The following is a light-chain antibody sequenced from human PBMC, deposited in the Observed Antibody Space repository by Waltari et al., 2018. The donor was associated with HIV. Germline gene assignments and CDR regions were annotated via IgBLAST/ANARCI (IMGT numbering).Light chain of an antibody. J-gene: IGKJ3*01. V-gene: IGKV4-1*01. CDR2: WAS. Sequence: DIVMTQSPDSLAVSLGARATINCKSSQSVLYSSNNKNHIGWYQQKPGQPPRLLIYWASTRESGVPDRFSGSGSGTDFTLTISSLQAEDVAVYYCQQYYSSPWNFGPGTKVDIK. CDR1: QSVLYSSNNKNH. CDR3: QQYYSSPWN.